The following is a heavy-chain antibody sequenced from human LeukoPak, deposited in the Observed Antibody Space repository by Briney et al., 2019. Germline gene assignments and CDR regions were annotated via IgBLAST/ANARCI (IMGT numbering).Heavy chain of an antibody. V-gene: IGHV3-21*01. CDR2: ISGSSYYI. CDR3: ASVLWFGGIFFDY. CDR1: GFTFSSYS. J-gene: IGHJ4*02. Sequence: GGSLRLSCAASGFTFSSYSMNWVRQAPGKGLEWVSSISGSSYYIYYADSVKGRFTISRDNAKNSLYLQMNSLRAEDTAVYYCASVLWFGGIFFDYWGQGILVTVSS. D-gene: IGHD3-10*01.